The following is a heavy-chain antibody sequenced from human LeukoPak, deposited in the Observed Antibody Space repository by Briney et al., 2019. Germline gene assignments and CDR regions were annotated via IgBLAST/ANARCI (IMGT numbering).Heavy chain of an antibody. V-gene: IGHV3-23*01. CDR3: AKEGRGYSYGGDAFDI. Sequence: PGGSLRLSCAASGFTFSSYAMSWVRQAPGKGLEWVSAISGSGGSTYYADSVKGRFTISRDNSKNTLYLQMNSLRAEDTAVYYCAKEGRGYSYGGDAFDIWGQGTMVTVSS. CDR2: ISGSGGST. J-gene: IGHJ3*02. CDR1: GFTFSSYA. D-gene: IGHD5-18*01.